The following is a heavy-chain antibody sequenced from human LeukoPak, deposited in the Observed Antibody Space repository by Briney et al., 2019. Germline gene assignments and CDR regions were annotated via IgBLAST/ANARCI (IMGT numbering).Heavy chain of an antibody. CDR2: ISGSGGGT. J-gene: IGHJ4*02. D-gene: IGHD2-15*01. CDR3: VKPYYSGGNCYYYFDY. V-gene: IGHV3-23*01. CDR1: GLTFSSHG. Sequence: GGSLRLSCAGSGLTFSSHGMSWVRQAPGKGLEWVSLISGSGGGTYYADSVKGRFTISRDNSKNTLYLQMSSLRAEDTAVYYCVKPYYSGGNCYYYFDYWGQGILVTVSS.